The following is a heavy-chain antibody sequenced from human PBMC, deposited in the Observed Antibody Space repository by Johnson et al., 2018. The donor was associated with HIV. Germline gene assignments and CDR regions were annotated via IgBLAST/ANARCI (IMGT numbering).Heavy chain of an antibody. CDR2: IRSEAYGGTT. Sequence: EQLVESGGDLVQPGRSLRLSCPGSGFTFGDYAMTWVRQAPGKGLEWVSFIRSEAYGGTTEYAAPVKGIFIISRDDSKGIVYLQMNSLQSEDTALYYCARGRGIRWTYGGLFWGQGTMVTVSS. CDR3: ARGRGIRWTYGGLF. V-gene: IGHV3-49*04. CDR1: GFTFGDYA. D-gene: IGHD3/OR15-3a*01. J-gene: IGHJ3*01.